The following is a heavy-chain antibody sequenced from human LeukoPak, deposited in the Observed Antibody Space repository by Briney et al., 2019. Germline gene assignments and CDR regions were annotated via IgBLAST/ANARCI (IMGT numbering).Heavy chain of an antibody. J-gene: IGHJ4*02. D-gene: IGHD3-22*01. CDR2: ISSSSSYI. V-gene: IGHV3-21*01. CDR1: GFTFSSYC. Sequence: GSLRLFFAASGFTFSSYCMNWVRQGPGKGLEWVSSISSSSSYIYYADSVKGRFTISRDNAKNSLYLQMNSLRAEDTAVYYCARGYYDSSGYLDYWGQGTLVTVSS. CDR3: ARGYYDSSGYLDY.